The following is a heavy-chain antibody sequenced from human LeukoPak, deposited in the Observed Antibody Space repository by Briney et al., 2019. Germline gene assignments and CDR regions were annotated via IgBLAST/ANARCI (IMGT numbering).Heavy chain of an antibody. Sequence: SETLSLTCAVYGGSFSGYYWSWIRQPPGKGLEWIGEINHSGGTNYNPSLKSRVTISVDTSKNQFSLKLSSVAAADTAVYYCASAMIGVPDDAFDIWGQGTMVTVSS. CDR1: GGSFSGYY. V-gene: IGHV4-34*01. D-gene: IGHD3-22*01. J-gene: IGHJ3*02. CDR3: ASAMIGVPDDAFDI. CDR2: INHSGGT.